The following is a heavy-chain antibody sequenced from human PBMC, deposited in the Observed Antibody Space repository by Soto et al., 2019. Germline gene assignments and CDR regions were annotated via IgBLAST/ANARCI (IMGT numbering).Heavy chain of an antibody. CDR2: INKDGSAT. D-gene: IGHD4-17*01. V-gene: IGHV3-74*01. J-gene: IGHJ4*02. CDR1: GFTFSSYW. Sequence: EVQLVESGGGLVQPGGSLRLSCAASGFTFSSYWMHWVRQVPGKGLVWVSRINKDGSATHYADSVNGRFTISRDNGENTLYLQMNSLRAEDTAVYYCGSEPLGHHDDSGFFDFWGQGTLVTVSS. CDR3: GSEPLGHHDDSGFFDF.